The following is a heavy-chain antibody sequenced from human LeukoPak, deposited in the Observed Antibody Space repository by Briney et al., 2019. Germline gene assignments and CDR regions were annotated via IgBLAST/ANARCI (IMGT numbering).Heavy chain of an antibody. CDR1: GYTFTGYY. D-gene: IGHD5-12*01. J-gene: IGHJ5*02. CDR2: INPNSGGT. CDR3: ARGPSPYDNWFDP. V-gene: IGHV1-2*06. Sequence: GASVKVSCKASGYTFTGYYMHWVRQAPGQGLEWMGRINPNSGGTNYAQKFQDRVTMTWDTSISTAYMELSRLRSDDTAVYYCARGPSPYDNWFDPWGQGTLVTVSS.